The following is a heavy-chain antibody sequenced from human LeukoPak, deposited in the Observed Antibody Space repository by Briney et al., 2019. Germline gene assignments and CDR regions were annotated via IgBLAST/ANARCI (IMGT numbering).Heavy chain of an antibody. V-gene: IGHV3-23*01. D-gene: IGHD3-10*01. J-gene: IGHJ4*02. CDR3: AKGLGSGVRGTFDY. CDR2: ISGSGGST. Sequence: GGSLRLSCAASGFTFSSYAMSWVRRAPGKGLEWVSAISGSGGSTYYADSVKGRFAISRDNSKNTLYLQMNSLRADDTAGYYCAKGLGSGVRGTFDYWAQGTLVTVSS. CDR1: GFTFSSYA.